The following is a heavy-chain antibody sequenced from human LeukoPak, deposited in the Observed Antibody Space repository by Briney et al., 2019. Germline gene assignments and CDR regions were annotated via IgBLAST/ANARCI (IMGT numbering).Heavy chain of an antibody. D-gene: IGHD3-10*01. V-gene: IGHV1-18*01. CDR2: ISAYNGNT. Sequence: GASVKVSCKASGYTFTSYGISWVRQAPGQGLEWMGWISAYNGNTNYAQKLQGRVTMTRDMSTSTVYMELSSLRSEDTAVYYCARDEAKLLGGYWGQGTLVTVSS. J-gene: IGHJ4*02. CDR3: ARDEAKLLGGY. CDR1: GYTFTSYG.